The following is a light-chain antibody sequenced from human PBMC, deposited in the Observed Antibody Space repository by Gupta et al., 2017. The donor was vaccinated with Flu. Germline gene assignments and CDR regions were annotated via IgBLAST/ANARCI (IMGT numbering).Light chain of an antibody. V-gene: IGLV2-23*02. J-gene: IGLJ3*02. CDR2: EVN. CDR3: CSHAYGSGTV. Sequence: KLIIYEVNKRPAGVADRFSGSKAGNTASLTISRLQAEDEADYYCCSHAYGSGTVFDGGTKLTVL.